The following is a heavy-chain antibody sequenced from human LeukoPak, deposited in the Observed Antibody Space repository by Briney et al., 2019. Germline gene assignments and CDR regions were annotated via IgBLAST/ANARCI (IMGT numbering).Heavy chain of an antibody. Sequence: PGRSLRLSCAASGFTLSSYAMHWVRQAPGKGLEWVAVISYDGSNKYYADSVKGRFTISRDNSKNTLYLQMNSLRAEDTAVYYCARDPGSLPFDYWGQGTLVTVSS. CDR1: GFTLSSYA. CDR2: ISYDGSNK. V-gene: IGHV3-30-3*01. J-gene: IGHJ4*02. D-gene: IGHD3-10*01. CDR3: ARDPGSLPFDY.